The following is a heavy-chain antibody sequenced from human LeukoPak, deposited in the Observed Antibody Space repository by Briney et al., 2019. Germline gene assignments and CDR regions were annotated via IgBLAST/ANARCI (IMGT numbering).Heavy chain of an antibody. CDR1: GGSFSGYY. J-gene: IGHJ6*03. V-gene: IGHV4-34*01. Sequence: SETLFLTCAVYGGSFSGYYWSWIRQPPGKGLEWIGEINHSGSTNYNPSLKSRVTISVDTSKNQFSLKLSSVTAADTAVYYCARGRKKAGYYYYYMDVWGKGTTVTVSS. CDR2: INHSGST. D-gene: IGHD1-14*01. CDR3: ARGRKKAGYYYYYMDV.